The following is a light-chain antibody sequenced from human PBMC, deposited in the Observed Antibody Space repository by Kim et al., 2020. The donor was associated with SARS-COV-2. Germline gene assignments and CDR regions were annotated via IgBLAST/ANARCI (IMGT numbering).Light chain of an antibody. V-gene: IGLV3-9*01. CDR1: NIGSKS. Sequence: ALGQTARITCGGNNIGSKSVHWYQQKPGQAPVLVIYRNTNRPSGIPERFSGSNSRTTATLTISRAQAGDEADYYCQVWDRTTACVFGTGTKVT. CDR2: RNT. J-gene: IGLJ1*01. CDR3: QVWDRTTACV.